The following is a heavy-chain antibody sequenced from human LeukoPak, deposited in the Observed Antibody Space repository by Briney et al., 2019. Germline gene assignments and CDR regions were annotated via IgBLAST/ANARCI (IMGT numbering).Heavy chain of an antibody. Sequence: PGGSLRLSCAASGFTFDTYWMTWVRQAPGKGLEWVASIKQGGSEKYYVDSVKGRFTISRDNAKSSLYLQMNSLRAEDTALYHCARHSPLWGYWGQGTLVTVSS. J-gene: IGHJ4*02. CDR1: GFTFDTYW. V-gene: IGHV3-7*04. CDR2: IKQGGSEK. D-gene: IGHD7-27*01. CDR3: ARHSPLWGY.